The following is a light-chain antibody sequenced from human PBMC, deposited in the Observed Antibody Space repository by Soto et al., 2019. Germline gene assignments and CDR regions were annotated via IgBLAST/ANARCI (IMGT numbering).Light chain of an antibody. J-gene: IGLJ1*01. Sequence: QSALTQPASVSGSPGQSITISCTGASSDVGDYNYVSWYQHHPGKAPKLLIYEVNNRPSGVSDRFSGSKSGNVASLTISWLQAEDEADYYCSSYTSSSTYVFGTATKVTVL. CDR1: SSDVGDYNY. CDR3: SSYTSSSTYV. V-gene: IGLV2-14*01. CDR2: EVN.